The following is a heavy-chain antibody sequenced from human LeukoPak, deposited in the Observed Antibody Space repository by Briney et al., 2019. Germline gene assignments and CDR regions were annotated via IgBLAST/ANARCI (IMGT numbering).Heavy chain of an antibody. J-gene: IGHJ6*02. CDR2: ISGYNGDT. CDR1: GYTVNTFG. D-gene: IGHD2-21*01. V-gene: IGHV1-18*01. Sequence: ASVKVSCMASGYTVNTFGVAWVRQAAGHGLEWMGWISGYNGDTDYAANLQGRVTLTKDTSTNTAYMELRSLRSDDAAVYYCARGGGDYYYYGMDVWGQGTTVTVSS. CDR3: ARGGGDYYYYGMDV.